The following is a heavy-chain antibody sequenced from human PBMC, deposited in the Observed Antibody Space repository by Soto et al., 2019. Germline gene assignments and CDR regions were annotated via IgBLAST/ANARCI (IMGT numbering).Heavy chain of an antibody. V-gene: IGHV1-69*12. CDR3: ARGNHRWLQLWYFDR. Sequence: QVQLVQYGAEVKKPGSSVTVSCKASGGTFSSYTISWVRQAPGQGLEWMGGIIPIFGTANYAQKFQGRVTITADESTSTAYMELSSLRSEDTAVYYCARGNHRWLQLWYFDRWGRGTLVTVSS. CDR1: GGTFSSYT. D-gene: IGHD5-12*01. CDR2: IIPIFGTA. J-gene: IGHJ2*01.